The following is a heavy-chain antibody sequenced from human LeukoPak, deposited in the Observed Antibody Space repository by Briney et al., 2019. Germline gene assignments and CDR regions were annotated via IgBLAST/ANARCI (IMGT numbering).Heavy chain of an antibody. V-gene: IGHV5-51*01. CDR3: ARHYNSGSYYKGYFQY. Sequence: GESLKISCKGSGYSFTSYWIGWVRQMSGKGLEWMGIIYPGDSDTRYSPSFQGQVTISADKSVSTSYLQWSSLKASDTAMYYCARHYNSGSYYKGYFQYWGQGTLVTVSS. CDR1: GYSFTSYW. D-gene: IGHD3-10*01. CDR2: IYPGDSDT. J-gene: IGHJ1*01.